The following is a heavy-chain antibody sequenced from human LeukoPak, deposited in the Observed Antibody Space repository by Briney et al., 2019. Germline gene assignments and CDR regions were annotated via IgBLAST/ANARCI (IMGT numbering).Heavy chain of an antibody. CDR1: GYTFTRYD. Sequence: ASVKVSCKASGYTFTRYDINWVRQATGQGLEWMGWMNPKSGNTGHAQKFQGRVTITRDTSISTVYMELSSLRSEDTAVYYCARVYGDHEEGFDPWGQGTLVTVSS. CDR3: ARVYGDHEEGFDP. CDR2: MNPKSGNT. J-gene: IGHJ5*02. V-gene: IGHV1-8*03. D-gene: IGHD4-17*01.